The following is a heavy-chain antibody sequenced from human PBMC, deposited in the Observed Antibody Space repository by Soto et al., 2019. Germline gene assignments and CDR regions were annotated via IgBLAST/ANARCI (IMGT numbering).Heavy chain of an antibody. D-gene: IGHD2-15*01. CDR2: IKTKVESYAT. J-gene: IGHJ4*02. CDR1: GFTLSAFD. V-gene: IGHV3-73*01. CDR3: TRRHCSGGGCYSDFDY. Sequence: VQLVESGGGLVQPGGSLKLSCAASGFTLSAFDIHWVRQASGEGLEWVGRIKTKVESYATELAASVKGRFTISRDGPKNTAYLEMNSLKTEDTAVYYCTRRHCSGGGCYSDFDYWGQGTLVTVSS.